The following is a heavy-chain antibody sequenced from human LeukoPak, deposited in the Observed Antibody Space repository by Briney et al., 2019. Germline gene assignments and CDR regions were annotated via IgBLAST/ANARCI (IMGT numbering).Heavy chain of an antibody. V-gene: IGHV3-30*04. CDR1: GFTFNSYA. D-gene: IGHD6-13*01. J-gene: IGHJ4*02. CDR2: ISYDGSNK. Sequence: GGSLRLSCAASGFTFNSYAIHWVRQAPGKGLEWVALISYDGSNKYYADSVEGRFTISRDNSKNTLYLQMNSLRAEDTAVYYCARDRSSSWRDDFDYWGQGTLVTVSS. CDR3: ARDRSSSWRDDFDY.